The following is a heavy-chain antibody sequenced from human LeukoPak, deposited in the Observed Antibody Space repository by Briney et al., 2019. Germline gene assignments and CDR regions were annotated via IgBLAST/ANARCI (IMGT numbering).Heavy chain of an antibody. CDR1: GSTFGTYS. J-gene: IGHJ4*02. V-gene: IGHV3-21*06. CDR2: ISRSGSDI. D-gene: IGHD6-13*01. Sequence: PGGSLRLSCAASGSTFGTYSFNWVRQGPGKGLEWVSAISRSGSDIYYADSVKGRFTISRDNAKNSLYLQMNNLRAEDTAVYYCARWAQRSSWRSSDYWGQGTLVTASS. CDR3: ARWAQRSSWRSSDY.